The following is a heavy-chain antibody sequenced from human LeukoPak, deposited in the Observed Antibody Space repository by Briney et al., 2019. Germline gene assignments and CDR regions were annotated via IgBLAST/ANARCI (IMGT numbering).Heavy chain of an antibody. Sequence: GGSLRLSCAASGFTFDDYGMSWLRQAPGKGLEWVTGINWNGGNTGYADSVKGRFTISRDNANNSLYLQMNSLRAEDTALYYCARAYNCYENYYYYYYMDVWGQGTTVTVSS. J-gene: IGHJ6*03. CDR3: ARAYNCYENYYYYYYMDV. D-gene: IGHD5-12*01. V-gene: IGHV3-20*04. CDR1: GFTFDDYG. CDR2: INWNGGNT.